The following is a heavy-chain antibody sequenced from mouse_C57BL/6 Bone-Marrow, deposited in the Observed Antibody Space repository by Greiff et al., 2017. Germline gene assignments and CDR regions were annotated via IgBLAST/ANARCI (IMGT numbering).Heavy chain of an antibody. J-gene: IGHJ1*03. V-gene: IGHV1-82*01. CDR3: AREYYGTDWYFDV. D-gene: IGHD1-1*01. Sequence: QVQLQQSGPELVKPGASVKISCKASGYAFSSSWMNWVKQRPGKGLEWIGRIYPGDGDTNYNGKFKGKATVTADKSSSTAYMQLSSLTSEDSAVYFCAREYYGTDWYFDVWGTGTTVTVSS. CDR2: IYPGDGDT. CDR1: GYAFSSSW.